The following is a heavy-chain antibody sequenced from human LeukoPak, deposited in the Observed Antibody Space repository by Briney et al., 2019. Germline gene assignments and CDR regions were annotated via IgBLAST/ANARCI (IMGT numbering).Heavy chain of an antibody. CDR1: GFAFRSYS. Sequence: GGALRLSCAASGFAFRSYSMNWVRHAPGKGLEWVSSISSSSYIYYADSVKGRFTISRDNAKNSLYLQMNSLRAEDTAVYYCARGTLDFDYWGQGTLVTVSS. CDR2: ISSSSYI. D-gene: IGHD1-1*01. V-gene: IGHV3-21*01. J-gene: IGHJ4*02. CDR3: ARGTLDFDY.